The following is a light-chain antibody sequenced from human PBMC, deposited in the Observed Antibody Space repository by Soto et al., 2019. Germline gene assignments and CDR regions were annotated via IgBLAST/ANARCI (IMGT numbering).Light chain of an antibody. CDR2: DVS. CDR3: CSYAGSYV. CDR1: SSDVGGYNY. Sequence: QSVLTQPRSVSGSPGQSVTISCTGTSSDVGGYNYVSWYQQHPGKAPKLMIYDVSKRPSGVPDRFSGSKSGNTASLTISGLQAEDEAAYYCCSYAGSYVFGTGTKVPVL. J-gene: IGLJ1*01. V-gene: IGLV2-11*01.